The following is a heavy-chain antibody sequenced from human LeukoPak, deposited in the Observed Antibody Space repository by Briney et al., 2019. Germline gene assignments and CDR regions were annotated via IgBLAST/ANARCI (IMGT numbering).Heavy chain of an antibody. CDR3: ARAQGYCTSTICYDYFDY. J-gene: IGHJ4*02. CDR1: GYSISSGYY. D-gene: IGHD2-2*01. Sequence: SETLSLTCTVSGYSISSGYYWGWIRQPPGKGLEWIGGIYHSGNTYYNPSLKSRVTISVDTSKNQFSLKLSSVPAADTAVYYCARAQGYCTSTICYDYFDYWGQGTLVTVSS. CDR2: IYHSGNT. V-gene: IGHV4-38-2*02.